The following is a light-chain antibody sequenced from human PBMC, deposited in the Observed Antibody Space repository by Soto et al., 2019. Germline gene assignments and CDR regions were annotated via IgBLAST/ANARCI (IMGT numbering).Light chain of an antibody. V-gene: IGLV1-40*01. CDR2: GDI. CDR1: SSNIGAGYN. Sequence: SVLTQPPSVSGAPGQRVTISCTGSSSNIGAGYNVHWYQQLPGTAPKLLIYGDIDRPSGVPDRFSGSKSGTSASLAITGLQAEDEADYYCQSYDSSLRGVLFGGGTKLTVL. J-gene: IGLJ2*01. CDR3: QSYDSSLRGVL.